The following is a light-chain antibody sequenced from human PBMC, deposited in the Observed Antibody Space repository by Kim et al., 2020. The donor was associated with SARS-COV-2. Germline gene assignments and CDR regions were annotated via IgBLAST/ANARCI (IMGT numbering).Light chain of an antibody. CDR3: TSYTDSATYLL. V-gene: IGLV2-18*02. CDR2: EVT. CDR1: SRDVGRYNR. J-gene: IGLJ2*01. Sequence: QSVTISCTGTSRDVGRYNRVSWYQQPPGTAPRLIIYEVTSRPSWVPVRFSGSKSGNTASLTISGLQAEDEADYFCTSYTDSATYLLFGGGTQLTVL.